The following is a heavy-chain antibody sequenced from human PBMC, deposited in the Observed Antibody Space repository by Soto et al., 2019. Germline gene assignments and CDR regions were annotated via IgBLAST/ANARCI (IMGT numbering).Heavy chain of an antibody. CDR3: ARDENCSGGSCYSGY. Sequence: GVSAEVCCEACGYRFKSYGISWVRQAPGQGLEWMGWISAYNGNTNYAQKLQGRVTMTTDTSTSTAYMELRSLRSDDTAVYYCARDENCSGGSCYSGYWGQGTLVTVSS. CDR1: GYRFKSYG. D-gene: IGHD2-15*01. V-gene: IGHV1-18*01. J-gene: IGHJ4*02. CDR2: ISAYNGNT.